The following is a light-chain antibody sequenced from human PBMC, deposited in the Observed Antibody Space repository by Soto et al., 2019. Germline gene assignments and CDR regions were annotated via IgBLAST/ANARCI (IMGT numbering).Light chain of an antibody. V-gene: IGKV3-20*01. CDR1: QSVSSSY. J-gene: IGKJ3*01. Sequence: EIVLTQSPGTLSLSPGERATLSCRASQSVSSSYLAWYQQKPGQAPRLLIYGASSRATGIPDRFSGSGSGTDFTLTISRLEPEDFAVYYCQPYASSPLFTFGPGTKLDI. CDR2: GAS. CDR3: QPYASSPLFT.